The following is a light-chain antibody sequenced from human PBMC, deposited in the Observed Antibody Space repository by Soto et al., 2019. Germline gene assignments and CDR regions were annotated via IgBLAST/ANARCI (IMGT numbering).Light chain of an antibody. CDR2: DAS. CDR1: QGIGST. V-gene: IGKV3-15*01. Sequence: IVMTQSPATLSVSPGERATLSCRASQGIGSTLAWYQQKPGQTPRLLIYDASTRATGIPARFSGIGSGTEFTLIISSLQSEYFGVYYCQHYKSWPLSFGGGTKVEI. CDR3: QHYKSWPLS. J-gene: IGKJ4*01.